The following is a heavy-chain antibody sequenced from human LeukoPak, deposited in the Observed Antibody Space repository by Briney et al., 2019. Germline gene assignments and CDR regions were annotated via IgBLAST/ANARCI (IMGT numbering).Heavy chain of an antibody. CDR2: INHSVST. V-gene: IGHV4-34*01. Sequence: SETLSLTCAVYGGSFSGYYWSWIRQPPGKGLEWIGEINHSVSTNYNPSLKSRVTISVDTSKNQFSLKLSSVTAADTAVYYCARSAQTYDFWSGYYGTFDYWGQGTLVTVSS. D-gene: IGHD3-3*01. J-gene: IGHJ4*02. CDR3: ARSAQTYDFWSGYYGTFDY. CDR1: GGSFSGYY.